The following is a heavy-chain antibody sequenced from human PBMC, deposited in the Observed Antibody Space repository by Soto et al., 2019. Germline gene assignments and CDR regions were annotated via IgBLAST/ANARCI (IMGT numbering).Heavy chain of an antibody. CDR2: FYIDGST. D-gene: IGHD1-1*01. J-gene: IGHJ4*02. CDR1: DASISSSTY. CDR3: ATRVTVTNNDVDH. Sequence: SETLSLTCTVSDASISSSTYWGWIRQPPGKGLEWIGSFYIDGSTYYNPSLKSRVTMSLDTSKNQFSQKVRAVTAAGRAVYCCATRVTVTNNDVDHWGQGSLVTFSS. V-gene: IGHV4-39*01.